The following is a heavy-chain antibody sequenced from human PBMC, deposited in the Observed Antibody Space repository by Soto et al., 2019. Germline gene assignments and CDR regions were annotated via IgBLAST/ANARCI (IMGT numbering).Heavy chain of an antibody. CDR2: TYYRSKWYY. V-gene: IGHV6-1*01. D-gene: IGHD1-26*01. Sequence: QVQLQQSGPGLVKPSQTLSLTCAITGDSVSSNSAGWSWVRQSPSRGLEWLGRTYYRSKWYYEYAVSVRGRITINPDTAKNQFSLQLTSVPPEATAVYFCARGEQYSGRIFDYWGQGTVVTVSS. CDR1: GDSVSSNSAG. J-gene: IGHJ4*01. CDR3: ARGEQYSGRIFDY.